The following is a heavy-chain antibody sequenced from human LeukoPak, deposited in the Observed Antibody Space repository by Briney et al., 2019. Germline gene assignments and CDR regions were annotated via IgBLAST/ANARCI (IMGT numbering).Heavy chain of an antibody. CDR2: ISSSSSYI. Sequence: PGGSLRLSCAASGFTFSSYSMNWVRQAPGKGLEWVSSISSSSSYIYYADSVKGRFTISRDNAKNSLYLQMNSLRAEDTAVYYCARDSDYYVSGGYFDYWGQGTLVTVSS. V-gene: IGHV3-21*01. D-gene: IGHD3-10*01. CDR1: GFTFSSYS. J-gene: IGHJ4*02. CDR3: ARDSDYYVSGGYFDY.